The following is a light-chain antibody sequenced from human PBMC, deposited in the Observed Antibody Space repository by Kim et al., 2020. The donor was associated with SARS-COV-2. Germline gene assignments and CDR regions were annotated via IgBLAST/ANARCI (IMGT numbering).Light chain of an antibody. Sequence: ATRITQSPSSLSASTGDRVTITCRASQGISSYLAWYQQKPGKAPKLLIYAASTLQSGVPSRFSGSGSGTDFTLTISCLQSEDFATYYCQQYYSYTYTFGPGTKVDIK. CDR2: AAS. CDR1: QGISSY. V-gene: IGKV1-8*01. J-gene: IGKJ3*01. CDR3: QQYYSYTYT.